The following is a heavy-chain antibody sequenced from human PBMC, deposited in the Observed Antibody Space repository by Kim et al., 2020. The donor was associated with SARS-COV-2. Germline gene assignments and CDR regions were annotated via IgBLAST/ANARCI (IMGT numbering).Heavy chain of an antibody. CDR1: GGSISSSNW. Sequence: SETLSLTCAVSGGSISSSNWWSWVRQPPGKGLEWIGESYHSGSTNYNPSLKSRVTISVDKSKNQFSLKLSSVTAADTAVYYCGREFGRYFDSYDYSYGMDVGGRGTTVTVSS. D-gene: IGHD3-9*01. CDR3: GREFGRYFDSYDYSYGMDV. J-gene: IGHJ6*02. V-gene: IGHV4-4*02. CDR2: SYHSGST.